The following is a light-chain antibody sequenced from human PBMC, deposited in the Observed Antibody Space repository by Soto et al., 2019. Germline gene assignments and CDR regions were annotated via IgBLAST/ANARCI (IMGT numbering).Light chain of an antibody. J-gene: IGKJ4*01. Sequence: EIVLTQSPATLSLSPGERATLSCRASQSVSSYLAWYQQKPGQAPRLLIYDASNRATGIPARFSGSGSGTDFTLTISSLEPEDFAVYYCQQRSIWPPLIFGGGTKVAIK. CDR1: QSVSSY. V-gene: IGKV3-11*01. CDR3: QQRSIWPPLI. CDR2: DAS.